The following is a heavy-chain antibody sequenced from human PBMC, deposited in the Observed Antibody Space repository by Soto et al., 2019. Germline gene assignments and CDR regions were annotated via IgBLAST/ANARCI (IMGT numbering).Heavy chain of an antibody. D-gene: IGHD3-10*01. CDR3: GRGRSGQLVIFY. Sequence: ASVKVSCKASGYTFTGHYIHWVRQAPGQGPEWMGEIGPASGDTRYAQKFQGRVTMTRDTSITTVYMELNNLSPDDTAVYYCGRGRSGQLVIFYWGQGTPVTVSS. CDR2: IGPASGDT. J-gene: IGHJ4*02. CDR1: GYTFTGHY. V-gene: IGHV1-2*02.